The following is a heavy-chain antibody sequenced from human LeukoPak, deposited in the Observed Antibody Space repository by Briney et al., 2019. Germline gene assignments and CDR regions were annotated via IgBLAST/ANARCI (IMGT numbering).Heavy chain of an antibody. V-gene: IGHV3-7*01. Sequence: GGSLRLSCAASGFTFSSYWMSWVRQAPGKGLGWVANIKQDGSEKYYVDSVKGRFTISRDNAKNSLYLQMNSLRAKDTAVYYCARIGYYDFWSGFSCYMDVWGKGTTVTVSS. J-gene: IGHJ6*03. CDR2: IKQDGSEK. CDR3: ARIGYYDFWSGFSCYMDV. D-gene: IGHD3-3*01. CDR1: GFTFSSYW.